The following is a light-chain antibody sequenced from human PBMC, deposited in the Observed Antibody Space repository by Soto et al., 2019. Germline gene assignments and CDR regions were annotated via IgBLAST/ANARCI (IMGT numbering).Light chain of an antibody. V-gene: IGLV2-8*01. Sequence: QSVLTQPPSASGSPGQSVTISCTGTSSDVGGYNYVSWYQQHPGKAPTLMIYEVSKRHSGVPDRFSGSKSGNTAPLTVSGLHAEDEAYYYCSSYSGSNNFVFVTGTKLTVL. CDR1: SSDVGGYNY. J-gene: IGLJ1*01. CDR3: SSYSGSNNFV. CDR2: EVS.